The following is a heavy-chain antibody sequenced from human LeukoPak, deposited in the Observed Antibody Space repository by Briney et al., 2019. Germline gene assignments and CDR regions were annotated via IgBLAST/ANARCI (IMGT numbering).Heavy chain of an antibody. CDR2: IRKDGSEK. V-gene: IGHV3-7*01. J-gene: IGHJ4*02. CDR1: GFTFSSHW. D-gene: IGHD1-26*01. CDR3: ARENEGSAASTFDY. Sequence: GGSLRLSCAASGFTFSSHWMSWVRQSPGKARECVAKIRKDGSEKYNVDSVKGRFTISRDNAKNSLYLQMNRLRAEDTAVYYCARENEGSAASTFDYWGQGTLVTVSS.